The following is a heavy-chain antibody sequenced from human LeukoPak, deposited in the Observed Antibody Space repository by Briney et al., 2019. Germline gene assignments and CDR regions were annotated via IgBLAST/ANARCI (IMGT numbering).Heavy chain of an antibody. CDR3: ARSPSYSSSWYALGS. V-gene: IGHV3-13*01. D-gene: IGHD6-13*01. Sequence: GGSLRLSCEASGFSFSGYDMHWVRQATGKGLEWVSAIGTAGDTYYSDSVRGRFTISRENAKNSLDLQMHSLRAGDTAVYYCARSPSYSSSWYALGSWGQGTLVTVSS. CDR1: GFSFSGYD. J-gene: IGHJ4*02. CDR2: IGTAGDT.